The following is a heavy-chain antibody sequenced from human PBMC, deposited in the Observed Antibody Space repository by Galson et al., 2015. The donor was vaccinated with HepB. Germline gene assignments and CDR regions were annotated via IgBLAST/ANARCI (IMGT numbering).Heavy chain of an antibody. CDR3: ARAPAGGLGVDLDY. CDR1: GFTFSSYG. Sequence: SLRLSCAASGFTFSSYGMHWVRQAPGKGLEWVAVIWYDGSNKYYADSVKGRFTISRDNSKNTLYLQMNSLRAEDTAVYYCARAPAGGLGVDLDYWGQGTLVTVSS. D-gene: IGHD3-3*01. J-gene: IGHJ4*02. V-gene: IGHV3-33*01. CDR2: IWYDGSNK.